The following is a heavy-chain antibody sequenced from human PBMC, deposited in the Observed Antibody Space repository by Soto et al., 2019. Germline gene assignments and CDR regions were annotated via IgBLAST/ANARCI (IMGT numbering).Heavy chain of an antibody. Sequence: QVPLVESGGGVVQPGRSLRLSCAASGFTFSSYGMHWVRQAPGKGLEWVAVISYDGSNKYYADSVKGRFTISRDNSKNTLYLQMNSLRAEDTAVYYCAKDESPVKVLNTLLDYWGQGTLVTVSS. J-gene: IGHJ4*02. CDR1: GFTFSSYG. CDR2: ISYDGSNK. D-gene: IGHD4-4*01. V-gene: IGHV3-30*18. CDR3: AKDESPVKVLNTLLDY.